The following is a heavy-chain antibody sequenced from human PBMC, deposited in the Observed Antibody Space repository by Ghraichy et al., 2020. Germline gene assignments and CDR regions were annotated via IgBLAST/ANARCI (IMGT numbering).Heavy chain of an antibody. V-gene: IGHV2-70*11. CDR3: ARIRYDLLTGYYKGYGMDV. Sequence: SGPTLVKPTQTLTLTCTFSGFSLSTSGMSVSWIRQPPGKALEWLARIDWDGDKYYSTSLKTRLTISKDTSNNLVVLTMTNMDPADTATYYCARIRYDLLTGYYKGYGMDVWGQGTTVTVSS. D-gene: IGHD3-9*01. J-gene: IGHJ6*02. CDR2: IDWDGDK. CDR1: GFSLSTSGMS.